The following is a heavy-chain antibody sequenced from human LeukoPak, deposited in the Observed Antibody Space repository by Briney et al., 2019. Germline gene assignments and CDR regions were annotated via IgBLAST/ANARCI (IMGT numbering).Heavy chain of an antibody. D-gene: IGHD3-3*01. CDR3: ARTYYDFWSGYYTGMDWFDP. Sequence: SQTLSLTCAISGDSVSSNSAAWNWIRQSPSRGLEWLGRTCYRSKWYYEYAVSVKSRITINPDTSKNQFSLQLNSVTPEDTAVYYCARTYYDFWSGYYTGMDWFDPWGQGTLVTVSS. CDR1: GDSVSSNSAA. V-gene: IGHV6-1*01. CDR2: TCYRSKWYY. J-gene: IGHJ5*02.